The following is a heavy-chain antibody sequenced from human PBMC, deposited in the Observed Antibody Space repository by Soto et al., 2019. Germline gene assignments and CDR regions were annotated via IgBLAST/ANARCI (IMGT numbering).Heavy chain of an antibody. V-gene: IGHV4-4*02. CDR3: ARRTWGMDV. J-gene: IGHJ6*02. CDR2: IFHSGNT. D-gene: IGHD2-8*01. Sequence: QVQLQESGPGLVKPSGTLSLTCAVSSGSIGTTNWWSWVRQTPGKGLEWIGEIFHSGNTYYNPSLASRVTISVDTSKNPFSRHLRSVTAADTAVYYCARRTWGMDVWGQGTTVTVSS. CDR1: SGSIGTTNW.